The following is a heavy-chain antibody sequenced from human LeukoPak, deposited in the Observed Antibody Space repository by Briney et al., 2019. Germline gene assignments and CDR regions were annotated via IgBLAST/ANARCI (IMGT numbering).Heavy chain of an antibody. J-gene: IGHJ6*03. V-gene: IGHV4-38-2*01. Sequence: SQTLSLTCAVSGYSISSGYYWGWIRQPPGKGLEWIGSIYHSGSTYYNPSLKSRVTISVDTSKNQFSLKVSSVTAADTAVYYCATKLMAGYSSGWYDYYYMDVWGKGTTVTVSS. CDR2: IYHSGST. CDR3: ATKLMAGYSSGWYDYYYMDV. D-gene: IGHD6-19*01. CDR1: GYSISSGYY.